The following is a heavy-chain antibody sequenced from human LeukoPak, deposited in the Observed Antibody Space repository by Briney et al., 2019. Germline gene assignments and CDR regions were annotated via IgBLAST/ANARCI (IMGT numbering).Heavy chain of an antibody. CDR3: ARGKYDASGYYQQFEF. J-gene: IGHJ4*02. Sequence: SETLSLTCIISGGPINGYYWNWIRQSAGKGLEWIGRVYSSGRTNYNPSLESRVTMSLEAPKKQLSLKLTSVTAADTAVYYCARGKYDASGYYQQFEFWGQGTRVTVSS. D-gene: IGHD3-22*01. CDR1: GGPINGYY. V-gene: IGHV4-4*07. CDR2: VYSSGRT.